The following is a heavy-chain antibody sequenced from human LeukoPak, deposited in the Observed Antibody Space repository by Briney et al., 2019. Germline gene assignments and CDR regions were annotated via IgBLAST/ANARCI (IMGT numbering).Heavy chain of an antibody. CDR2: ISSSGSSA. D-gene: IGHD2-2*01. V-gene: IGHV3-23*01. CDR3: AKDRVPNIVVVPAAIDY. Sequence: PGGSLRLSCAVSGFTFSSYAMSWVRQAPGKGLEWVSLISSSGSSAYYADSVKGRFSISRDNSKNTLYLQMNSLRAEDTAVYYCAKDRVPNIVVVPAAIDYWGQGTLVTVSS. J-gene: IGHJ4*02. CDR1: GFTFSSYA.